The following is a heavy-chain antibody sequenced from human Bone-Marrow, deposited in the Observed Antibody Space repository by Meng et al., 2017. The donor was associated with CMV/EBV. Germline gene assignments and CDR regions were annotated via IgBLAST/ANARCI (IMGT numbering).Heavy chain of an antibody. D-gene: IGHD3-3*01. CDR1: GFTFSSYW. J-gene: IGHJ6*02. CDR2: IKQDGSEK. CDR3: ARVNYDFWSGYFKGDYYYGMDV. Sequence: GESLKISCAASGFTFSSYWMSWVRQAPGKGLEWVANIKQDGSEKYYVDSVKGRFTISSDNAKNSLYLQMNSLRAEDTAVYYCARVNYDFWSGYFKGDYYYGMDVWGQGTTVTVSS. V-gene: IGHV3-7*01.